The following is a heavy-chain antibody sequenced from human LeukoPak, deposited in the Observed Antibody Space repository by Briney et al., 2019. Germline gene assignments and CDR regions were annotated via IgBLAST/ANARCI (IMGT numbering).Heavy chain of an antibody. J-gene: IGHJ4*02. CDR2: INWNGGST. V-gene: IGHV3-20*04. D-gene: IGHD3-9*01. CDR3: ARDSDIVTGSKSHFDY. CDR1: GFTFDDYG. Sequence: PGGSLRLSCAASGFTFDDYGMSWVRQAPGKGLEWVSGINWNGGSTGYADSVKGRFSISRDNAKNSLYLQMNSLRAEDTAVYYCARDSDIVTGSKSHFDYWGQGTLVTVSS.